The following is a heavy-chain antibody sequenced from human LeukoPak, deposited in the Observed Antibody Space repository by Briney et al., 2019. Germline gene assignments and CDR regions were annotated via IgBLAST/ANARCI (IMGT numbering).Heavy chain of an antibody. CDR3: AKASGGSSSWYPPHLHY. CDR1: GFTFSSYS. D-gene: IGHD6-13*01. V-gene: IGHV3-48*01. J-gene: IGHJ4*02. Sequence: GGSLRLSCAASGFTFSSYSMNWVRQAPGKGLEWVSYISSSSSTIYYADSVKGRFTISRDNSKNTLYLQMNSLRAEDTAVYYCAKASGGSSSWYPPHLHYWGQGTLVTVSS. CDR2: ISSSSSTI.